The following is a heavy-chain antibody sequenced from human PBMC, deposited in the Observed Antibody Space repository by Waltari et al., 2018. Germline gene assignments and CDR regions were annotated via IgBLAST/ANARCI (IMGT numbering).Heavy chain of an antibody. V-gene: IGHV3-21*03. J-gene: IGHJ5*02. CDR3: TRDLYGSGGDWFDP. Sequence: EVRLAESGGGLVKPGGSLRLACTASGFDSSDFYMNWVRQAPGTGLEWVSSIGGTHSNIFYADSVKGRFTVSRDNAKNSLYLQMDNLRAEDSGLYFCTRDLYGSGGDWFDPWGQGTLVTVSS. D-gene: IGHD3-10*01. CDR1: GFDSSDFY. CDR2: IGGTHSNI.